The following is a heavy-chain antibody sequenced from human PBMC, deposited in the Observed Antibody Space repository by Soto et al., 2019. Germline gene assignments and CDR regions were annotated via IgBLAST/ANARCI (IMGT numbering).Heavy chain of an antibody. CDR3: ATTTNNIYYGMDV. Sequence: ASVKVSCKASGYTFTGYYMHWVRQAPGQGPEWMGWINPNSGGTNYAQKFQGRVTMTRDTSISTAYMELSRLRSDDTAVYYCATTTNNIYYGMDVWGQGTTVTVSS. J-gene: IGHJ6*02. V-gene: IGHV1-2*02. CDR2: INPNSGGT. CDR1: GYTFTGYY. D-gene: IGHD1-1*01.